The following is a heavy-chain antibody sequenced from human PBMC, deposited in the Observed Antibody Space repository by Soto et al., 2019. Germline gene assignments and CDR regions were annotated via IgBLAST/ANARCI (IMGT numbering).Heavy chain of an antibody. Sequence: QVQLQESGPGLVKPSETLSLTCTVSGGSISSYYWSWIRQPAGKGLEWIGRIYTSGSTNYNPSLKSRVTLSVDTSKNQFSLKLSSVTAADTAVYYCARDSGSYTYYYYGMAVWGQVTTVTVSS. CDR1: GGSISSYY. D-gene: IGHD1-26*01. J-gene: IGHJ6*02. CDR3: ARDSGSYTYYYYGMAV. V-gene: IGHV4-4*07. CDR2: IYTSGST.